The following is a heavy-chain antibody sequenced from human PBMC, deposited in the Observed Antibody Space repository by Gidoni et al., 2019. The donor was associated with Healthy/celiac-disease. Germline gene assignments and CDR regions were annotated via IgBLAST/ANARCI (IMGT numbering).Heavy chain of an antibody. CDR2: INHSGST. D-gene: IGHD6-19*01. CDR3: ARGGLVRGIRVYYFDY. Sequence: QVQLQQWGAGLLKPSETLSLTCAVYGGSFSGYYWSWIRQPPGKGLEWIGEINHSGSTNYNPSLKSRVTISVDTSKNQFSLKLSSVTAADTAVYYCARGGLVRGIRVYYFDYWGQGTLVTVSS. CDR1: GGSFSGYY. V-gene: IGHV4-34*01. J-gene: IGHJ4*02.